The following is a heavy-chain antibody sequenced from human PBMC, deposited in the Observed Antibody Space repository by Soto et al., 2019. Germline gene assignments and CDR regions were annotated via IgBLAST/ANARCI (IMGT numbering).Heavy chain of an antibody. CDR2: IYYTGNS. CDR1: GGSMSTNGHY. D-gene: IGHD6-19*01. Sequence: SETRSVRCSVSGGSMSTNGHYWTWIRQHPGQGLEWIAYIYYTGNSYLNPSLKSRLSISVDTSKNHFSLELRSVTAADTAVYYCAREQWGFD. V-gene: IGHV4-31*03. CDR3: AREQWGFD. J-gene: IGHJ4*01.